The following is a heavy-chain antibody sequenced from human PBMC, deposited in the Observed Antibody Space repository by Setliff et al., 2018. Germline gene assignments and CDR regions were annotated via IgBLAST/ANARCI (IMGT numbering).Heavy chain of an antibody. D-gene: IGHD1-1*01. CDR2: IYYRGDT. V-gene: IGHV4-39*01. CDR1: DCSLAKCYY. J-gene: IGHJ4*02. Sequence: PSETLSLTCSFSDCSLAKCYYWGWIRQPPGKGLEWIGRIYYRGDTYYNASLKGRLTISVDTAQNQFSLRLTSVTAADTAVYYCARTGTYRYFDYWGQGALVTVSS. CDR3: ARTGTYRYFDY.